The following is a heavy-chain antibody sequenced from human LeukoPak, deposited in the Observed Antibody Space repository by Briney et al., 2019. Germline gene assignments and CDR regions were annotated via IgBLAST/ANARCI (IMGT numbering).Heavy chain of an antibody. V-gene: IGHV4-59*01. Sequence: SETLSLTCTVAGDSFSSYHWSWLRQPPGKGLEWVGYISSSGSTSYNPSLETRLTISVDTSKNQFSLKLSSVTAADTAVYYCARVGRGDHTWGSYYCDHWGQGTLVSVSS. CDR2: ISSSGST. D-gene: IGHD3-16*01. CDR3: ARVGRGDHTWGSYYCDH. J-gene: IGHJ4*02. CDR1: GDSFSSYH.